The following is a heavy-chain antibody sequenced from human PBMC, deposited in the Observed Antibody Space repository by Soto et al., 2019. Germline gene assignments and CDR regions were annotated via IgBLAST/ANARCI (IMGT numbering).Heavy chain of an antibody. D-gene: IGHD4-17*01. J-gene: IGHJ4*02. Sequence: EAHLVGSGGGLVQPGGSLRLSCAASGFAVSANYLSWVRQAPGKGLEWVSLIYSGGDTDYADSVRGRFTISRDNSKNTLYLQMNSLQAEDTAVYYCATRMTTAPYWGQGALVNVS. CDR2: IYSGGDT. CDR3: ATRMTTAPY. CDR1: GFAVSANY. V-gene: IGHV3-66*01.